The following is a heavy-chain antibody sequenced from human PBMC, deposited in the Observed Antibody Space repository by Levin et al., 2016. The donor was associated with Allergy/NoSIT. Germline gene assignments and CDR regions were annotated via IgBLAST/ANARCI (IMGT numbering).Heavy chain of an antibody. CDR2: ISNSNTYI. D-gene: IGHD1-26*01. Sequence: VRQAPGKGLEWVSSISNSNTYIYYADSVKGRFTISRDNAKNSLYLQMNSLRAEDTAMYYCARTGGVGATWVFDYWGQGTPVTVSS. J-gene: IGHJ4*02. V-gene: IGHV3-21*06. CDR3: ARTGGVGATWVFDY.